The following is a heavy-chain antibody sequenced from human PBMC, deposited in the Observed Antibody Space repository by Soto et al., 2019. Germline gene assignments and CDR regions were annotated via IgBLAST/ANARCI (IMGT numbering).Heavy chain of an antibody. V-gene: IGHV4-59*08. CDR1: GGSMSPYY. CDR3: ARHSKKPGDFDYYYGMDV. D-gene: IGHD3-3*01. J-gene: IGHJ6*02. CDR2: IYYRGNT. Sequence: SETLSLTCTVSGGSMSPYYWTWIRQPPGKGLEWIANIYYRGNTNYNPSFESRVTISIDTSKNQFSLKLNSMTAADTAVYYCARHSKKPGDFDYYYGMDVWGQGTTVTVSS.